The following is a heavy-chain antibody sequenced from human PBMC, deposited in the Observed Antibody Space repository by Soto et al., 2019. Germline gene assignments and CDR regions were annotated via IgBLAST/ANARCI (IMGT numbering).Heavy chain of an antibody. V-gene: IGHV3-23*01. Sequence: PGGSLRLSCAASGFTFSSYAMSWLRRAPGKGPEWVSTISGNGGRTYYADSVKGRFTISRDNSQTTLFLQMNSLRAEDTAVYYCAKDLGVYCGGGTCWGPFDNWGQGTLVTSPQ. J-gene: IGHJ4*02. CDR1: GFTFSSYA. CDR2: ISGNGGRT. D-gene: IGHD2-15*01. CDR3: AKDLGVYCGGGTCWGPFDN.